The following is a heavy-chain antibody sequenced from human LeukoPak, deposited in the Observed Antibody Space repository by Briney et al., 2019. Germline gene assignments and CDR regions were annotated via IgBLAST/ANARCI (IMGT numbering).Heavy chain of an antibody. CDR1: GFTFSDYP. V-gene: IGHV3-33*08. CDR3: ARAQYGDPADY. CDR2: LWYDGSNK. J-gene: IGHJ4*02. D-gene: IGHD4-17*01. Sequence: GGSLRLSCAASGFTFSDYPMHWVRQAPGKGLEWVAVLWYDGSNKYYADSVKGRFTISRDNSKNTLYLQMNSLRAEDTAVYYCARAQYGDPADYWGQGTLVTVSS.